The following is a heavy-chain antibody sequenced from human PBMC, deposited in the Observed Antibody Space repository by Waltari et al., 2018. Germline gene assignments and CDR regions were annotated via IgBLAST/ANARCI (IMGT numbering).Heavy chain of an antibody. CDR1: GGSISCFY. J-gene: IGHJ5*02. V-gene: IGHV4-59*01. Sequence: QVQLQESGPSRLKPSATLSLLCTVSGGSISCFYCSWVRQPPGKGLDWIGYIYYTGSTNCNPSLKCRVTMSVDTSKNQFSLKLSSVTAADTAFYYCARGGGGDWEWFDPWGQGTLVTVSS. D-gene: IGHD2-21*02. CDR2: IYYTGST. CDR3: ARGGGGDWEWFDP.